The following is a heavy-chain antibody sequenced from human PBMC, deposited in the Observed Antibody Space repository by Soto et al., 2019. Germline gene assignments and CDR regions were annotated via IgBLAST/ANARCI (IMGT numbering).Heavy chain of an antibody. J-gene: IGHJ4*02. Sequence: QVQLQQWGAGLLKPSETLSLTCAVYGGSFSGYYWSWIRQPPGKGLEWIGEINHSGSTNYNPSLRSRVPISVATSKNQFSRKLSSVTAADTAVYYCARGPYSSSWTDDYWGQGTLVTVSS. CDR3: ARGPYSSSWTDDY. CDR2: INHSGST. V-gene: IGHV4-34*01. CDR1: GGSFSGYY. D-gene: IGHD6-13*01.